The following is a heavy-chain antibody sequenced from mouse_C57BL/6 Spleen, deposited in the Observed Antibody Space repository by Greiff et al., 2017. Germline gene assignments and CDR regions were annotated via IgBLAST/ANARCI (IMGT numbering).Heavy chain of an antibody. CDR1: GYTFPSYW. V-gene: IGHV1-7*01. D-gene: IGHD1-1*01. J-gene: IGHJ2*01. CDR3: ARECTTVVNYFDY. CDR2: INPSSGYT. Sequence: QFQLPPSGAELAKPGASVKLSCKASGYTFPSYWMHWVKQRPGQGLEWIGYINPSSGYTKYNQKFKDKATLTSDKSSSTAYMQLSSLTYEDSAVYYCARECTTVVNYFDYWGQGTTLTVSS.